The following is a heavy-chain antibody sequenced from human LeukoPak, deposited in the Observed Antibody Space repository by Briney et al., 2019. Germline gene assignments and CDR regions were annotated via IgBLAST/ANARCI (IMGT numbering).Heavy chain of an antibody. CDR3: ARRAYYDSSGYHPTSGYFDL. J-gene: IGHJ2*01. CDR2: IYSSGIT. V-gene: IGHV4-4*08. Sequence: SETLSLTCTVSGASISSSYWSWIRQPPGKGLEWIGYIYSSGITNYSPSLRSRGTISVATSRNQFSLRLTSVTAADTAIYYCARRAYYDSSGYHPTSGYFDLWGRGTLVTVSS. D-gene: IGHD3-22*01. CDR1: GASISSSY.